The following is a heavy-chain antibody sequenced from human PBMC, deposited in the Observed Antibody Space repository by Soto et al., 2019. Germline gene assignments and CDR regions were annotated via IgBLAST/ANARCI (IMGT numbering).Heavy chain of an antibody. CDR3: RSSSPTHRSFDY. CDR1: GGTFSSYA. D-gene: IGHD6-13*01. V-gene: IGHV1-69*01. J-gene: IGHJ4*02. CDR2: IIPIFGTA. Sequence: QVQLVQSGAEVKKPWSSVKVSCKASGGTFSSYAISWVRQPPGQGLEWMGGIIPIFGTANYAQKFQCRVKITEDEPTSTAYMELSRLRSEDKAVYYCRSSSPTHRSFDYRGQGTLVTVSS.